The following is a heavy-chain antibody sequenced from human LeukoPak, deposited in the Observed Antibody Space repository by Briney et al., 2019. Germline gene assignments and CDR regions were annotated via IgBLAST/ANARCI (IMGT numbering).Heavy chain of an antibody. V-gene: IGHV3-30*02. CDR1: GFTFSSYG. J-gene: IGHJ4*02. CDR3: AKGRAYCGGDCYPETLDY. Sequence: GGSLRLSCAASGFTFSSYGMHWVRQAPGKGLEWVAFIRYDGSNKYYADSVKGRFTISRDNSKNTLYLQMNSLRAEDTAVYYCAKGRAYCGGDCYPETLDYWDQGTLVTVSS. CDR2: IRYDGSNK. D-gene: IGHD2-21*02.